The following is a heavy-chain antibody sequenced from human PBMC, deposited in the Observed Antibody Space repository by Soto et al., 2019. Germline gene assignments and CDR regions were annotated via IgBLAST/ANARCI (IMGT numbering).Heavy chain of an antibody. CDR2: IYHSGST. D-gene: IGHD2-21*02. V-gene: IGHV4-4*02. CDR3: ARTLGGGDCYSN. Sequence: PSETLSLTCAVSGGSISSSNWWSWVRQPPGKGLEWIGEIYHSGSTNYNPSLKSRVTISVDKSKNQFSLKLSSATAADTAVYYCARTLGGGDCYSNWGQGTLVTVSS. CDR1: GGSISSSNW. J-gene: IGHJ4*02.